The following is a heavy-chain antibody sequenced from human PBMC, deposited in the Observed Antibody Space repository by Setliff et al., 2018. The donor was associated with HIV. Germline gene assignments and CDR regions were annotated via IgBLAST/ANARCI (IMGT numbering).Heavy chain of an antibody. CDR2: MFRTGTS. CDR1: GYSIRSGYY. V-gene: IGHV4-38-2*01. CDR3: ASRVYYYDSNNFLREEGFDP. Sequence: KASETLSLTCAVSGYSIRSGYYWGWIRQSPGKGLEWIGTMFRTGTSYYNPSLTSRVTISQDTSKNQFSLELTSVTAADTAVYYCASRVYYYDSNNFLREEGFDPWGQGTLVTVSS. D-gene: IGHD3-22*01. J-gene: IGHJ5*02.